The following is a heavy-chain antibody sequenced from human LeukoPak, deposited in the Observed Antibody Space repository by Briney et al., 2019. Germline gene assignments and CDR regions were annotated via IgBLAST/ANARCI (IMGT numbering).Heavy chain of an antibody. CDR2: ISSSGSTI. D-gene: IGHD3-3*01. CDR1: GFTFSSYE. CDR3: ARGRGYDFWSGYYCD. V-gene: IGHV3-48*03. J-gene: IGHJ4*02. Sequence: QPGGPLRLSCAASGFTFSSYEMNWVRQAPGKGLEWVSYISSSGSTIYYADSVKGRFTISRDNAKNSLYLQMNSLRAEDTAVYYCARGRGYDFWSGYYCDWGQGTLVTVSS.